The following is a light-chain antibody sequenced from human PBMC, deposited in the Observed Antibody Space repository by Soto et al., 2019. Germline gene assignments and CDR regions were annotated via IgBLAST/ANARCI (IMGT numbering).Light chain of an antibody. J-gene: IGKJ4*01. CDR1: QGISLY. V-gene: IGKV1-27*01. Sequence: DIQMTQSPSSLSASVGDRVTITCRASQGISLYLAWYQQKPGKGPKVLIYTASTLQSGVPSRFSGSGSGTYFTLTISSLQPEDVATYYCQKYNSAPLTFGGGTKVEIK. CDR2: TAS. CDR3: QKYNSAPLT.